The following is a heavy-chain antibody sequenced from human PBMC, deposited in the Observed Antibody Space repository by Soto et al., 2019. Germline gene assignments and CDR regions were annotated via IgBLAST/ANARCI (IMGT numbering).Heavy chain of an antibody. CDR1: GFTFSSYG. Sequence: GSLRLSCAASGFTFSSYGMHWVRQAPGKGLEWVAVISYDGSNKYYADSVKGRFTISRDNSKNTLYLQMNSLRAEDTAVYYCAKDVGIVVVPAATDGYSYGMDVWGQGTTVTVSS. J-gene: IGHJ6*02. CDR3: AKDVGIVVVPAATDGYSYGMDV. V-gene: IGHV3-30*18. CDR2: ISYDGSNK. D-gene: IGHD2-2*03.